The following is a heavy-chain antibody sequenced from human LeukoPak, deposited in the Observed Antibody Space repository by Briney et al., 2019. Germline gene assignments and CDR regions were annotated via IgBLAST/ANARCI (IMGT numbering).Heavy chain of an antibody. D-gene: IGHD3-3*01. Sequence: ASVKVSCKASGGTFSSYAISWVRQAPGQGLEWMGRIIPILGIANYAQKFQGRVTITADKSTSTAYMELSSLRSEDTAVYYCARGRSRFVGVVIIPPGEAFDIWGQGTMVTVSS. J-gene: IGHJ3*02. CDR3: ARGRSRFVGVVIIPPGEAFDI. V-gene: IGHV1-69*04. CDR1: GGTFSSYA. CDR2: IIPILGIA.